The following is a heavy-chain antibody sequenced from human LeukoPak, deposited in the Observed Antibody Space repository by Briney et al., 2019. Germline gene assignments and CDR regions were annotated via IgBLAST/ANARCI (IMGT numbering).Heavy chain of an antibody. CDR2: INPRSGDT. CDR3: AREGGAYTTWWKAFDM. V-gene: IGHV1-2*02. CDR1: VYTFSDYY. Sequence: ASVKVSCKPSVYTFSDYYVHWVRQAPGQGLEWMGWINPRSGDTNYLEKFQGRVTVTRDTSISAAYLELNRLTSDDTAVYFCAREGGAYTTWWKAFDMWGQGTLVSVSS. D-gene: IGHD3-16*01. J-gene: IGHJ3*02.